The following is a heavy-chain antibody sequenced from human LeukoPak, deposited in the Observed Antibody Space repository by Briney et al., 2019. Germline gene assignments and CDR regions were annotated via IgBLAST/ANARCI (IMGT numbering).Heavy chain of an antibody. CDR2: IKTDGSST. D-gene: IGHD2-2*03. Sequence: GGSLRLSCAASGFTSSSYWMHWVRQAPGKGLLGVSRIKTDGSSTSSPDSVKGRFTISRDNAKNSLYLQMNSLRAEDTAVYYCARIPLEIVVVPAATLGVTYYYYMDVWGKGTTVTVSS. CDR3: ARIPLEIVVVPAATLGVTYYYYMDV. V-gene: IGHV3-74*01. J-gene: IGHJ6*03. CDR1: GFTSSSYW.